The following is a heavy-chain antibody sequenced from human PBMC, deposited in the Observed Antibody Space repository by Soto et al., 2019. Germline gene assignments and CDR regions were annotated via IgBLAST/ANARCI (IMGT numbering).Heavy chain of an antibody. Sequence: QVQLVQSGAEVKKPGASVKVSCKASGYTFTSYGISWVRQAPGQGLEWMGWISAYNGNTNYAQKLQGRVTMTTDTSTSTAYMELRSLRSDDTAVYYCARSVEITIFRLVSGAFDIWGQGTTVTVSS. J-gene: IGHJ3*02. CDR3: ARSVEITIFRLVSGAFDI. CDR1: GYTFTSYG. V-gene: IGHV1-18*01. CDR2: ISAYNGNT. D-gene: IGHD3-3*01.